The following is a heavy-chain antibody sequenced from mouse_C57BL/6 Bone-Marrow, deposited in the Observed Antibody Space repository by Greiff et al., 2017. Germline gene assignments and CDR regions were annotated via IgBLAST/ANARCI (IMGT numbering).Heavy chain of an antibody. J-gene: IGHJ3*01. CDR2: ISDGGSYT. D-gene: IGHD1-1*01. Sequence: DVHLVESGGGLVKPGGSLKLSCAASGFTFSSYAMSWVRQTPEKRLEWVATISDGGSYTYYPDNVKGRFTISRDNAKNNLYLQMSHLKSEDTAMYYCARDRYYGSSSAWFAYWGQGTLVTVSA. V-gene: IGHV5-4*01. CDR3: ARDRYYGSSSAWFAY. CDR1: GFTFSSYA.